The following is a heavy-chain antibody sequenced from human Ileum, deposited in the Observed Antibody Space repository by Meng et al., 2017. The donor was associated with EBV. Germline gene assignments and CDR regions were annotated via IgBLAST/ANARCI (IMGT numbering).Heavy chain of an antibody. CDR2: INENGRTT. Sequence: EVQLVESGGALVQPGGPLSLSCAASGFTFSTYWMHWVRQAPGKGLVWISRINENGRTTTYADSVKGRFTISRDNTKNTLYLQMNSLRAEDTAVYFCSRDLAGPYDDWGQGTLVTVSS. CDR3: SRDLAGPYDD. V-gene: IGHV3-74*01. J-gene: IGHJ4*02. CDR1: GFTFSTYW.